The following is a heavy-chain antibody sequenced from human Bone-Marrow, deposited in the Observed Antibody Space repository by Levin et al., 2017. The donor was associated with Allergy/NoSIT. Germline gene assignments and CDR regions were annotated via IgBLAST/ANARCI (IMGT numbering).Heavy chain of an antibody. J-gene: IGHJ6*02. CDR3: AQGPGTAMDSSNYYYGMDV. V-gene: IGHV4-30-4*01. CDR1: GGSISRGDYY. D-gene: IGHD5-18*01. CDR2: IYYTGSI. Sequence: SQTLSLTCTVSGGSISRGDYYWSWIRQPPGKGLEWIGHIYYTGSIRNNPTLKSRITLSVDTSKNQFSLTLSSLTAADTAVLYAAQGPGTAMDSSNYYYGMDVWGQGTTVTVSS.